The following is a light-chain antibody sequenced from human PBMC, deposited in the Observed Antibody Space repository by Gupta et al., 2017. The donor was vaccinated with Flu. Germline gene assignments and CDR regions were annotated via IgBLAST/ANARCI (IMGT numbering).Light chain of an antibody. CDR2: EVT. Sequence: KYVYWYRQRPGKAPDVLIYEVTERASGVPDRISGSKSGNRVSLTISGVQIDDEADYYCYADDSTSVFGVFGGGTKLSV. CDR1: KY. V-gene: IGLV2-11*01. CDR3: YADDSTSVFGV. J-gene: IGLJ2*01.